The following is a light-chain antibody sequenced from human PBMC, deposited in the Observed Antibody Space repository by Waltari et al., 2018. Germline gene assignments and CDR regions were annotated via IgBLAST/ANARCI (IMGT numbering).Light chain of an antibody. CDR2: EAS. CDR1: QGIRNF. CDR3: QQYHTNPLT. V-gene: IGKV1-NL1*01. Sequence: DVQMTQSPSSLSASVVDRVTISCRASQGIRNFLVSYHQKRGNAPKLLLYEASRLQSAGPSRFSGSGCGTDYTLTISSLQPEDVGTYYCQQYHTNPLTFGGGTKVEI. J-gene: IGKJ4*01.